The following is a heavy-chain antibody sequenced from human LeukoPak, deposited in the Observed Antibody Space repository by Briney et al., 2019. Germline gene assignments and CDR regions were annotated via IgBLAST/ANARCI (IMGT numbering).Heavy chain of an antibody. CDR3: AKVGPSSSSDY. CDR1: GYSFTNYW. CDR2: IYPRDSDA. J-gene: IGHJ4*02. Sequence: GESLKISCKGSGYSFTNYWIGWVRQMPGQGLGWMGVIYPRDSDAKYSPSFQGQVTISADKSINTAYLQWSSLKASDTAMYYCAKVGPSSSSDYWGQGTLVTVSS. V-gene: IGHV5-51*01. D-gene: IGHD6-13*01.